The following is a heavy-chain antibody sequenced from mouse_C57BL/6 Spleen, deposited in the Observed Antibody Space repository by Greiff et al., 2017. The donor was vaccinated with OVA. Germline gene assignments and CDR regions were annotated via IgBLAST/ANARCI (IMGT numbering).Heavy chain of an antibody. D-gene: IGHD2-3*01. V-gene: IGHV1-75*01. CDR1: GYTFTDYY. CDR3: ARSRDCYYFAY. CDR2: IFPGSSYT. J-gene: IGHJ3*01. Sequence: QVQLQQSGPGLVQPGASVKISCKASGYTFTDYYINWVQQRPGQGLAWIGRIFPGSSYTYYYEKFTGKDTFTVDKSSSTAYMLLSSLTSEDSAIDFCARSRDCYYFAYWGQGTLVTVSA.